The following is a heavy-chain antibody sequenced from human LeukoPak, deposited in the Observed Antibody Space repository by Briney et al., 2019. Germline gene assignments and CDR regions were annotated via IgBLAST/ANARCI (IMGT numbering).Heavy chain of an antibody. CDR1: GFTFSSYA. Sequence: PGGSLRLSCAASGFTFSSYAMHWVRQAPGKGLEWVAVISYDGSNKYYADSVKGRFTISRDNSKNTLYLQMNSLRAEDTAVYYCARDHGDYDFWSGHFDYRGQGTLVTVSS. J-gene: IGHJ4*02. CDR2: ISYDGSNK. D-gene: IGHD3-3*01. CDR3: ARDHGDYDFWSGHFDY. V-gene: IGHV3-30-3*01.